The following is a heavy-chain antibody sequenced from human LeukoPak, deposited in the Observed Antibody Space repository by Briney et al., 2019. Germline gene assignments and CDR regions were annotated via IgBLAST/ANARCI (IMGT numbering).Heavy chain of an antibody. J-gene: IGHJ4*02. CDR1: GYTFTSYG. V-gene: IGHV1-18*01. CDR3: ARDFSRGDFLSGYDY. CDR2: ISAYNGNT. Sequence: GASVKVSCKASGYTFTSYGISWVRQAPGQGLEWMGWISAYNGNTNSAQKLQGRVTTTTDTSTSTAYMELRSLRSDDTAVYYCARDFSRGDFLSGYDYWGQGTLVTVSS. D-gene: IGHD3-3*01.